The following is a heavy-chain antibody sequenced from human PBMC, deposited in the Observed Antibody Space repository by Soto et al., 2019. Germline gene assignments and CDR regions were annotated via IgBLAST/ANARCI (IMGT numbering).Heavy chain of an antibody. J-gene: IGHJ4*02. Sequence: PGESLKISCKGSGYSFTSYWIAWVRQMPGKGLEWMGMINPADSDARYSPSFEGQVTISADKSISTAYLQWSSLKASDSAMYYCARQYCSGGSCYSGLFAYWGQGTLVTVSS. CDR2: INPADSDA. V-gene: IGHV5-51*01. D-gene: IGHD2-15*01. CDR1: GYSFTSYW. CDR3: ARQYCSGGSCYSGLFAY.